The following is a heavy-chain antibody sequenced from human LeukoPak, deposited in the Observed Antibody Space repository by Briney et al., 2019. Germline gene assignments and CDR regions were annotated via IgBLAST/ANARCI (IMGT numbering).Heavy chain of an antibody. D-gene: IGHD6-19*01. J-gene: IGHJ4*02. CDR2: IYYSGST. CDR3: ARPRQWLVRGRYFDY. V-gene: IGHV4-31*03. CDR1: GGSISSGGYY. Sequence: SETLSLTCTVSGGSISSGGYYWSWIRQHPGKGLEWIGYIYYSGSTYYNPSLKSRVTISVDTSKNQFSLKLSSVTAADTAVYYCARPRQWLVRGRYFDYWGRGTLVTVSS.